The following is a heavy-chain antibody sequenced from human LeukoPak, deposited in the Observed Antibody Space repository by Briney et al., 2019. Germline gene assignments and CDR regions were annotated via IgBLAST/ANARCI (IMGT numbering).Heavy chain of an antibody. V-gene: IGHV3-7*03. CDR3: ARDQYYSSSD. D-gene: IGHD6-19*01. Sequence: GSLRLSCAASGFTFSNYWMSWVRQAPGKGLEWVANIKEDGSEKYYVDAVKGRFTISRDNAKKSLFLQMNSLRAEDTAVYYCARDQYYSSSDWGQGTLVTVSS. CDR2: IKEDGSEK. CDR1: GFTFSNYW. J-gene: IGHJ4*02.